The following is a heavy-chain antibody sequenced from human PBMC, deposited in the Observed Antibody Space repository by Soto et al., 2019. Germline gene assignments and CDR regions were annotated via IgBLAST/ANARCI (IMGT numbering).Heavy chain of an antibody. J-gene: IGHJ5*02. CDR2: IWYEGTTK. CDR3: ARDVGSSGSSRWFDT. D-gene: IGHD3-10*01. V-gene: IGHV3-33*01. Sequence: SLRLSCVASGFTLSNYGMHWVRQAPGKGLEWIALIWYEGTTKYSTDSMKGRFSISRDQSKSTLYLQVNSLRAEDTATYYCARDVGSSGSSRWFDTWGQGTLVTVSS. CDR1: GFTLSNYG.